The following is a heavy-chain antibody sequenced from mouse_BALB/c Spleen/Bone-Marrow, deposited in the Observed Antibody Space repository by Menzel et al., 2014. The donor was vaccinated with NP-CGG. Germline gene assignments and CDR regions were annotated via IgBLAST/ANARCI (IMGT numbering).Heavy chain of an antibody. Sequence: VQLQQSGAELAKPGASVKMSCKASGYTFTNYWMHWVKQRPGQGLEWIGYINPSTGYTEYNQKFKDKATLTADKSSSTAYMQLSGLTSEDSAVYYCARIYYYGRDYWGQGTTLTASS. J-gene: IGHJ2*01. V-gene: IGHV1-7*01. D-gene: IGHD1-1*01. CDR2: INPSTGYT. CDR1: GYTFTNYW. CDR3: ARIYYYGRDY.